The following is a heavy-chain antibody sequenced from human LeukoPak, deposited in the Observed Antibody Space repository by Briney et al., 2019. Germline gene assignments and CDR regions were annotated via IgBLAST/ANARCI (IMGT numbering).Heavy chain of an antibody. CDR1: GFTFSSYG. D-gene: IGHD3-3*01. CDR3: AKAGSGSTHQRLFDY. J-gene: IGHJ4*02. V-gene: IGHV3-30*18. CDR2: ISYDGSNK. Sequence: PGRSLRLSCAASGFTFSSYGMHWVRQAPGKGLEWVAVISYDGSNKYYADSVKGRFTISRDNSKNTLYLQMNSLRAEDTAVYYCAKAGSGSTHQRLFDYWGQGTLVTVSS.